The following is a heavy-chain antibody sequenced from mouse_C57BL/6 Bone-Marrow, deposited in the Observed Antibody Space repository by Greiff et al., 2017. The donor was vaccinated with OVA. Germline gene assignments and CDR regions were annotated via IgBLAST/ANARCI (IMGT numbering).Heavy chain of an antibody. CDR2: ISSGSSTI. CDR1: GFTFSDYG. Sequence: DVHLVESGGGLVKPGGSLKLSCAASGFTFSDYGMHWVRQAPEKGLEWVAYISSGSSTIYYADTVKGRFTISRDNAKNTLFLQMTSLRSEDTAMYYCASFFFDYWGKGTTLTVSS. J-gene: IGHJ2*01. V-gene: IGHV5-17*01. CDR3: ASFFFDY.